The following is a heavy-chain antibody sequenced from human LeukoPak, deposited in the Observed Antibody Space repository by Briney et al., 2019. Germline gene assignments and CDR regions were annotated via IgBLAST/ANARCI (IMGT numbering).Heavy chain of an antibody. Sequence: GRSLRLSCAASGFTFDDYAMHWVRQAPGKGLEWVSGISWNSGSIGYADSVKGRSTISRGNAKTSLYLEMNSLRTEDTALYYCARGHYYDSSGYPGAFDIWGQGTMVTVSS. CDR3: ARGHYYDSSGYPGAFDI. V-gene: IGHV3-9*01. J-gene: IGHJ3*02. CDR1: GFTFDDYA. CDR2: ISWNSGSI. D-gene: IGHD3-22*01.